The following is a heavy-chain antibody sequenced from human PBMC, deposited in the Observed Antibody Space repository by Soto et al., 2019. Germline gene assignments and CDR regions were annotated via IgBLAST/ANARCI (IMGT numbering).Heavy chain of an antibody. CDR2: ISPNSGCT. V-gene: IGHV1-2*02. Sequence: QVQLVQSGAEVKKSGASVKVSCKASGYTFTVYSIHWVRQAPGQGPEWMGEISPNSGCTKYAQRFQGRVTMTRDTSITTVYMELSNLSPDDTAGYYCRKGRSGDVGVFYWGQGTLVTVYS. CDR3: RKGRSGDVGVFY. D-gene: IGHD2-21*02. CDR1: GYTFTVYS. J-gene: IGHJ4*02.